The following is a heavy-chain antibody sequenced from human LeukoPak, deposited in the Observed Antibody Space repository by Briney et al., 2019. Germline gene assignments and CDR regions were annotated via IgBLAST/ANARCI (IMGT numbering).Heavy chain of an antibody. J-gene: IGHJ4*02. Sequence: QPGGSLRLSCAASGFSFSDCGMHWVRQAPGKGLEWVAVIAYEGSNQYYADSVRGRFTISRDNSKNTLYLQMNSLRDEDTALYYCARDYRVGCTGGACFPIDYWGQGTLVTVSS. CDR2: IAYEGSNQ. CDR1: GFSFSDCG. D-gene: IGHD2-8*02. CDR3: ARDYRVGCTGGACFPIDY. V-gene: IGHV3-30*19.